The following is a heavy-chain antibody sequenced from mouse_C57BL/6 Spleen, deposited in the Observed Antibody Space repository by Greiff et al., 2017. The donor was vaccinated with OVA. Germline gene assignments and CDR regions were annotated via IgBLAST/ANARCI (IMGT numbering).Heavy chain of an antibody. CDR1: GYAFSSSW. V-gene: IGHV1-82*01. CDR2: IYPGDGDT. Sequence: VQLQESGPELVKPGASVKISCKASGYAFSSSWMNWVKQRPGKGLEWIGRIYPGDGDTNYNGKFKGKATLTADKSSSTAYMQLSSLTSEDSAVYFCARDIYYYGSSPAWFAYRGQGTLVTVSA. J-gene: IGHJ3*01. D-gene: IGHD1-1*01. CDR3: ARDIYYYGSSPAWFAY.